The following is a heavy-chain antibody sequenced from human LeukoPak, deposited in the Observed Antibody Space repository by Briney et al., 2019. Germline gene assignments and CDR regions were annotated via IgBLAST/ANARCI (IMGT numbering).Heavy chain of an antibody. CDR3: ARSGRDSWSGTSSGIDY. Sequence: SGTLSLTCTVSSGSITSSSYYWGWIRQPPGKGLGWIGSFYYSGNTYYNPSLKSRVTISVDTSKNQFSLKLSSVTAADTAVYYCARSGRDSWSGTSSGIDYWGQGTLVTVSS. V-gene: IGHV4-39*01. CDR2: FYYSGNT. J-gene: IGHJ4*02. CDR1: SGSITSSSYY. D-gene: IGHD1-26*01.